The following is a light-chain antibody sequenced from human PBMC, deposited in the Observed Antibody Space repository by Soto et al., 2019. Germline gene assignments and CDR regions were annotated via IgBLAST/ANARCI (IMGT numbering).Light chain of an antibody. J-gene: IGKJ4*01. Sequence: EKVMTQSPAALSVSPGERATLSCRASQSVNSNLAWYQQKAGQAPRLLLYGASTRATGIPARFSGSASGTEFTLTISSLQSEDSAVHYCQQYNDWPLTFGGGTKVEIK. CDR2: GAS. V-gene: IGKV3-15*01. CDR3: QQYNDWPLT. CDR1: QSVNSN.